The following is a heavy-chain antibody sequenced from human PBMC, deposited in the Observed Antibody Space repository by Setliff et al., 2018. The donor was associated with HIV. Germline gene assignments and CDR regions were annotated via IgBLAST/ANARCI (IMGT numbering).Heavy chain of an antibody. CDR1: GFIFSDYG. CDR2: IYNDGVNR. J-gene: IGHJ4*02. CDR3: ARDPLLFLEWLSPGYPFDY. D-gene: IGHD3-3*01. Sequence: PGGSLRLSCAAAGFIFSDYGIHWVRQAPGKGLEWVAVIYNDGVNRYFGDFVEGRFTISRDNYRNTVNLQMNSLRGDDTAVYYCARDPLLFLEWLSPGYPFDYWGQGTLVTVSS. V-gene: IGHV3-33*01.